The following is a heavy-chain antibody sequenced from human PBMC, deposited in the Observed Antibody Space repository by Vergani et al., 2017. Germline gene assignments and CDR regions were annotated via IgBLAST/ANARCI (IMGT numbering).Heavy chain of an antibody. CDR1: GFTFRNYA. Sequence: VQLVESGGGVVQPGRSLRLSCAASGFTFRNYAMTWVRQAPGKGLEWVSIISDNGGTTYYADSVKGRFTISRDNAKNSLFLQMNSLRAEDTAVYYCVREETFYDSVSDYLAGYFDHWGQGALVTVSP. CDR3: VREETFYDSVSDYLAGYFDH. J-gene: IGHJ4*02. D-gene: IGHD3-3*01. CDR2: ISDNGGTT. V-gene: IGHV3-23*04.